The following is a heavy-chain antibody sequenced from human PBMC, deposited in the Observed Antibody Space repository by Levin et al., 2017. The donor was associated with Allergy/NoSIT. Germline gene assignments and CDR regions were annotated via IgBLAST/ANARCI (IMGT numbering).Heavy chain of an antibody. CDR2: IYWDDDK. Sequence: SGPTLVKPTQTLTLTCTFSGFSLDTSGVGVGWIRQPPGKALEWLGIIYWDDDKRYSPALKSRLTITKDTSKNQVVLRMTNMDPVDTGTYYCAHIGLRGSGISGSGSFDYWGQGTLVTVSA. J-gene: IGHJ4*01. CDR1: GFSLDTSGVG. D-gene: IGHD3-10*01. CDR3: AHIGLRGSGISGSGSFDY. V-gene: IGHV2-5*02.